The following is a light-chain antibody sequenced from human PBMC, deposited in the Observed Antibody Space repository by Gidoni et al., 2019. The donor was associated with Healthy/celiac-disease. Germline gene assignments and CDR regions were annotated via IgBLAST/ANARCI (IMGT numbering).Light chain of an antibody. CDR1: SSNIGAGYD. CDR3: QSYDSSLSGSV. CDR2: GNS. V-gene: IGLV1-40*01. J-gene: IGLJ3*02. Sequence: SALTQPPSVSGAPGQRVTISCTGSSSNIGAGYDVHWYQQLPGTAPKLLIYGNSNRPSGGPDRFSGSKSGTSAALAITGLQAEDEADYYCQSYDSSLSGSVFGGGTKLTVL.